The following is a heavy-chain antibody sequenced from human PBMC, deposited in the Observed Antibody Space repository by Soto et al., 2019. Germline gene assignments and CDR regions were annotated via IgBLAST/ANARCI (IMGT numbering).Heavy chain of an antibody. Sequence: QVQLQESGPGLVKPSQTLSLTCTVSGGSISSGDYYWSWIRQPPGKGLEWIGYIYYSGSTNYNPSLKSRVTISRDTSKNQFSLKLSSVTDADTAVYYCASEFRSPYNYGSRSYYNVGFDYWGQGTLVTVSS. CDR2: IYYSGST. J-gene: IGHJ4*02. CDR1: GGSISSGDYY. D-gene: IGHD3-10*01. V-gene: IGHV4-30-4*01. CDR3: ASEFRSPYNYGSRSYYNVGFDY.